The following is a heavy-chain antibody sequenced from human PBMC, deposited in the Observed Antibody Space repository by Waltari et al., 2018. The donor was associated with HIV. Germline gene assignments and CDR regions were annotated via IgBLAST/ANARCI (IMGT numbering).Heavy chain of an antibody. D-gene: IGHD3-3*01. J-gene: IGHJ4*02. V-gene: IGHV1-8*01. CDR1: GYTFTSYD. Sequence: QVQLVQSGAEVKKPGASVKVSCKASGYTFTSYDINWVRQATGQGLEWMGWMNPNSGNTGYAQKFQGRVTMTRNTSISTAYMELSSLRSEDTAVYYCARGHSGTYYDFWSGYYTPDYWGQGTLVTVSS. CDR3: ARGHSGTYYDFWSGYYTPDY. CDR2: MNPNSGNT.